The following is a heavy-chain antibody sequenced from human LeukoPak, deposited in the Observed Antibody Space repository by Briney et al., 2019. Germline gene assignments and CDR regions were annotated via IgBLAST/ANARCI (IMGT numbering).Heavy chain of an antibody. CDR3: AKDTYYYDSSGYYRLDGMDV. J-gene: IGHJ6*02. D-gene: IGHD3-22*01. Sequence: GGSLRLSCAASGFTFSSYGMHWVRQAPGKGLEWVAVIWYDGSNKYYADSVKGRFTISRDNSKNTLYLQMNSLRAEDTAVYYCAKDTYYYDSSGYYRLDGMDVWGQGTTVTVSS. V-gene: IGHV3-30*02. CDR2: IWYDGSNK. CDR1: GFTFSSYG.